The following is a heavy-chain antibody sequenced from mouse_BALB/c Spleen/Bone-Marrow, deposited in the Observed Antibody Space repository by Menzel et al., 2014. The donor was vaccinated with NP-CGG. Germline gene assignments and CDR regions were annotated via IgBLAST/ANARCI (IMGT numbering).Heavy chain of an antibody. CDR2: INPNNGDT. Sequence: DVQLQESGPELVKPGASVKMSCKASGYTFTDYYMKWVKQSRGKNLEWIGDINPNNGDTFYNQKFKGKATLTVDTSSSTAYMQLNSLTSEDSAVYYCVTKGSSGYGLFAYWGQGTLVTVTA. J-gene: IGHJ3*01. D-gene: IGHD3-1*01. V-gene: IGHV1-26*01. CDR3: VTKGSSGYGLFAY. CDR1: GYTFTDYY.